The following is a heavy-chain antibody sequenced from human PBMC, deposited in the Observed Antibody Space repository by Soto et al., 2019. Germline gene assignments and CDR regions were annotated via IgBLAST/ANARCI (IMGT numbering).Heavy chain of an antibody. CDR1: GFTVSSTY. CDR2: IYGGLTT. V-gene: IGHV3-53*01. Sequence: GGSLRLSCAASGFTVSSTYMTWVRQAPGKGLEWASVIYGGLTTSYADSVKGRFTISRDNSKNTLFLQMNSLRAEDTAIYYCAKKVNSGSGSQYFDYWGQGTLVTVSS. CDR3: AKKVNSGSGSQYFDY. D-gene: IGHD3-10*01. J-gene: IGHJ4*02.